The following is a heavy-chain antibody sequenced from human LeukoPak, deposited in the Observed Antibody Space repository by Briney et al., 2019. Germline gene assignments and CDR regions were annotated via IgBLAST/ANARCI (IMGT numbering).Heavy chain of an antibody. V-gene: IGHV3-48*04. CDR3: ARDRGYLGFDP. Sequence: QSGGSLRLSCAVSGFTFSSYTMSWVRQAPGTGLEWVSYITSSSSTIYYADSVKGRFTISRDNAKNSLYLQMNSLRAEDTAVYYCARDRGYLGFDPWGQGTLVTVSS. CDR1: GFTFSSYT. J-gene: IGHJ5*02. D-gene: IGHD5-18*01. CDR2: ITSSSSTI.